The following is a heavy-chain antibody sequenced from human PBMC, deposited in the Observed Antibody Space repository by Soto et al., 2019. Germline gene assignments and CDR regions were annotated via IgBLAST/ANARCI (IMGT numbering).Heavy chain of an antibody. J-gene: IGHJ5*02. V-gene: IGHV2-26*01. CDR3: ARIIGAMVYWASYNCFDP. CDR1: GFSLSNARMG. D-gene: IGHD5-18*01. Sequence: QVTLKESGPVLVKPTETLTLTCTVSGFSLSNARMGVSWIRQPPGKALEWLAHIFSNDEKSYSTSLKSRLTIPKDPPKRQLVLTMTNIDPVDTATYYFARIIGAMVYWASYNCFDPWGQGTLVTVSS. CDR2: IFSNDEK.